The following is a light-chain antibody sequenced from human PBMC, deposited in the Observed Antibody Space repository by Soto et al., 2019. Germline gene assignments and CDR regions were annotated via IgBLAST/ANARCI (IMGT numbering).Light chain of an antibody. CDR1: QSIDKW. CDR2: KTS. CDR3: QQYRRFAWT. Sequence: DIQMTQSPSTLSASVGDRVTITCRASQSIDKWLAWYQQKPGKAPKLLIYKTSILQSGVPSRFSGSGSGTEFTLTIRSPQPDDVGSYFCQQYRRFAWTFGQGTKVEMK. J-gene: IGKJ1*01. V-gene: IGKV1-5*03.